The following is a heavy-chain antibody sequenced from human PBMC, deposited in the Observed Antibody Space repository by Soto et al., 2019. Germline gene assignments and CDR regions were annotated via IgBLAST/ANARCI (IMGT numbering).Heavy chain of an antibody. Sequence: GGSLRLSCAASGFTFSSYAMHWVRQAPGKGLEWVAVISYDGSNKYYADFVKGRFTISRDNSKNTLYLQMNSLRAEDTAVYYCARNVYYDILTGYYFRNYYYGMDVWGQGTTVTAP. CDR1: GFTFSSYA. V-gene: IGHV3-30-3*01. CDR3: ARNVYYDILTGYYFRNYYYGMDV. J-gene: IGHJ6*02. D-gene: IGHD3-9*01. CDR2: ISYDGSNK.